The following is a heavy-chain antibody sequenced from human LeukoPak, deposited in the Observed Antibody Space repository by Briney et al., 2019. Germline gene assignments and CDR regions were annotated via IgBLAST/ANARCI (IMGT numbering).Heavy chain of an antibody. Sequence: SETLSLTCAVYGGSFSGYYWSWIRQPPGKGLEWIGEINHSGSTNYNPSLKSRVTISVDTSKNQFSLKLSSVTAADTAVYYCARGPSNFGYWGQGTLVTVSS. V-gene: IGHV4-34*01. J-gene: IGHJ4*02. CDR1: GGSFSGYY. CDR3: ARGPSNFGY. CDR2: INHSGST.